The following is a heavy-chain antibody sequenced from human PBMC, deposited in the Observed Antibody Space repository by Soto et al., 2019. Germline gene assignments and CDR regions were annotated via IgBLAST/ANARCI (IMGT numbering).Heavy chain of an antibody. J-gene: IGHJ4*02. CDR3: ARLEGLATISYYFDF. D-gene: IGHD3-9*01. CDR2: IYYSGST. Sequence: PSETLSLTCSVSGGSISSSSYYWGWIRQPPGKGLEWIGSIYYSGSTYYNPSLKSRVTISIDKSKNQFSLKLSSLTAADTAVYYCARLEGLATISYYFDFWGPGTLVTVSS. CDR1: GGSISSSSYY. V-gene: IGHV4-39*01.